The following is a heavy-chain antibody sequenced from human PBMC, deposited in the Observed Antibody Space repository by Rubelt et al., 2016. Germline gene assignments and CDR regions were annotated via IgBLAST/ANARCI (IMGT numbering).Heavy chain of an antibody. CDR2: FFHDGST. CDR1: GYSINNGYY. J-gene: IGHJ4*02. D-gene: IGHD3-10*01. V-gene: IGHV4-38-2*02. Sequence: QVQLQESGPGLVKPSETLSLTCTVSGYSINNGYYWGWIRPPPGKGLEWIAGFFHDGSTKYNPSLKSRVTISKDGSKTQFSRNLSAVTAADTAVCYCAGPTGASSASWSFLVWGQGTLVTVSS. CDR3: AGPTGASSASWSFLV.